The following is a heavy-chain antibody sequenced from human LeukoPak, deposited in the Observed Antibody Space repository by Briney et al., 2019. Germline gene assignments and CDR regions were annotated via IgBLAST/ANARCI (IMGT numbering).Heavy chain of an antibody. D-gene: IGHD2-2*01. V-gene: IGHV1-18*01. Sequence: ASVKVSCKASGYTFTSYGFTWVRQAPGQGLEWMGWISVYSGNTNYAQNLQGRVTMTADTSTTTAYMELRSLTSDDTAVYYCARDNMGGHCSTTSCFDYWGQGNLVTVSS. CDR2: ISVYSGNT. CDR1: GYTFTSYG. CDR3: ARDNMGGHCSTTSCFDY. J-gene: IGHJ4*02.